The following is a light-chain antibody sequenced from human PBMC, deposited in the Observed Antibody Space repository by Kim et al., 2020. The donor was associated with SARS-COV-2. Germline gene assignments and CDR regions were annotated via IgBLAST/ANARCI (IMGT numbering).Light chain of an antibody. CDR2: KAS. V-gene: IGKV1-5*03. Sequence: DIQMTQSPSTLSASVGDRLTITCRASQSISSWLAWYQQKPGKAPKLLIYKASNLENGVPSRFSGSGSGTEFTLTISSLQPDDSATYYCQQYNSYWTFGQGTKVDIK. CDR3: QQYNSYWT. CDR1: QSISSW. J-gene: IGKJ1*01.